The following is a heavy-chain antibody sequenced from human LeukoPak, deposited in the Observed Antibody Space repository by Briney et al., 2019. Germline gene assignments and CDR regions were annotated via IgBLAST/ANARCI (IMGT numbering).Heavy chain of an antibody. V-gene: IGHV1-2*06. CDR2: INRNGGVT. D-gene: IGHD5-12*01. Sequence: GALVRASCKAAGYIFTGYYMNWGRQAPGQQLKGMRRINRNGGVTNYAHKLQGRPTKTRDTSISTAYMELSRLRSDGTAVYYCARDRGLPVATIAALDYWGQGTLVTVSS. CDR1: GYIFTGYY. J-gene: IGHJ4*02. CDR3: ARDRGLPVATIAALDY.